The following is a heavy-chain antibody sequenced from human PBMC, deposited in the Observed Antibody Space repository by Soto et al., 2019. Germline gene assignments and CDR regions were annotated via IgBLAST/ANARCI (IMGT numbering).Heavy chain of an antibody. D-gene: IGHD2-15*01. V-gene: IGHV1-69*12. CDR1: GGTFSSYA. J-gene: IGHJ6*02. CDR3: AKATVAVIYGGHYYYGSDV. CDR2: ITPIFGTP. Sequence: QLVQSGAEVKKPGSSVKVSCKASGGTFSSYAFSWVRQAPGQGLEWMGGITPIFGTPNYAQKFQGRVTITVDESTRTAYMELSSLRSEDTAVYYCAKATVAVIYGGHYYYGSDVWGQGTTVTVSS.